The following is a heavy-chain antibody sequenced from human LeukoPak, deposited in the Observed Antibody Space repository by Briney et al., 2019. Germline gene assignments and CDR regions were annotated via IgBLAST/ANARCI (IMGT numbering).Heavy chain of an antibody. J-gene: IGHJ4*02. D-gene: IGHD3-22*01. CDR3: ARYYYDSRGYPHYFDY. V-gene: IGHV3-53*01. Sequence: GGSLRLSCAASGLTVSSNYMSWVRQAPGKGLEWVSVIYSGGSTYYADSVKGRFTISRDNSKNTVYLQMNSLRAEDTAVYYCARYYYDSRGYPHYFDYWGQETLVTVSS. CDR2: IYSGGST. CDR1: GLTVSSNY.